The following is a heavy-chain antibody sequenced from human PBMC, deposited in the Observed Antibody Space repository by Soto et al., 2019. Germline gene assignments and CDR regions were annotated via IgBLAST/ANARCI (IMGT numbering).Heavy chain of an antibody. CDR3: ARGEQKLTQGD. CDR2: IYYSGKT. J-gene: IGHJ4*02. CDR1: GGSISSYY. V-gene: IGHV4-59*12. Sequence: PSETLSLTFNVSGGSISSYYWSWIRQPPGKGLEWIGYIYYSGKTNYNPSLKSRVTISVDTSKNQFSLKLSSVTAADTAVYYCARGEQKLTQGDWAQGTLVTVSS. D-gene: IGHD6-13*01.